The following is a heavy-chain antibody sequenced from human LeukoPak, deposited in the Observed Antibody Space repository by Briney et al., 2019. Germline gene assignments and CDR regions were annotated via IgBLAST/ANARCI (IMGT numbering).Heavy chain of an antibody. CDR1: GYTFTVYY. V-gene: IGHV1-2*02. J-gene: IGHJ6*03. Sequence: ASVKVSCKASGYTFTVYYMHWVRQAPGQGLEWMGWINPNSGGTNYAQKFQGRVTMTRDTSISTACMDLSGLRSDDTAVYYCARLVPYYYYLDVWGKGTTVTVSS. CDR3: ARLVPYYYYLDV. CDR2: INPNSGGT.